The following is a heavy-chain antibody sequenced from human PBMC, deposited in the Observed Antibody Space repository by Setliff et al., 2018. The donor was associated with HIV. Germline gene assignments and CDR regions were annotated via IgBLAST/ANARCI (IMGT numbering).Heavy chain of an antibody. CDR1: GFTFSSYA. J-gene: IGHJ4*02. Sequence: GGSLRLSCAASGFTFSSYAMHWVRQAPGKGLEWVAAISYDGSNKYYADSVKGRFTISRDNSKNTLYLQMNSLRAEDTAVYYCARDLNYYDSSGSPYFDYWGQGTLVT. V-gene: IGHV3-30*04. CDR3: ARDLNYYDSSGSPYFDY. CDR2: ISYDGSNK. D-gene: IGHD3-22*01.